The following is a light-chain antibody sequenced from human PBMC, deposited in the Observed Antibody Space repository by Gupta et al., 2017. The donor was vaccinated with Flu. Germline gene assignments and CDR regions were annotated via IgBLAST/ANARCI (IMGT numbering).Light chain of an antibody. CDR3: QHEDSSPRT. CDR1: QGISSY. CDR2: AAS. Sequence: PSSLSASTGDRVTITCRASQGISSYLAWYQQKPGKAPKLLIYAASTVQSGVPSRFSGSGSGTDFTLTISCRQSEDFATYYCQHEDSSPRTFGQGTKVEIK. V-gene: IGKV1-8*01. J-gene: IGKJ1*01.